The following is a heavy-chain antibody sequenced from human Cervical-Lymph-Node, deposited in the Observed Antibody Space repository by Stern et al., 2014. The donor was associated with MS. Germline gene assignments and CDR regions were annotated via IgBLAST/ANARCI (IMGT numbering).Heavy chain of an antibody. CDR2: IHSSGRT. Sequence: QVQLQESGPGLVKPSQTLSLICTVSGGSISNSSYYWSWIRQHPGNGLEWLGYIHSSGRTYYNPSLKSRLTISIDTSNNHFSLKLTSVTAADTAVYYCAREGGRGAVGSWGQGTLVTVSS. D-gene: IGHD1-26*01. V-gene: IGHV4-31*03. J-gene: IGHJ4*02. CDR1: GGSISNSSYY. CDR3: AREGGRGAVGS.